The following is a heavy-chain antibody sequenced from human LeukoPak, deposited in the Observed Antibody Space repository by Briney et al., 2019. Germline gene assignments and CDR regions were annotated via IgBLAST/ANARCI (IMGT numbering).Heavy chain of an antibody. J-gene: IGHJ5*02. V-gene: IGHV1-18*01. CDR1: GYTFTSYG. D-gene: IGHD3-22*01. Sequence: GASVKVSCKASGYTFTSYGISWVRQAPGQGLEWMGWISAYNGNTNYAQKLQGRVTMTTDTSTCTAYMELRSLRSDDTAVYYCARDRALKDEYYYDSSGGMGFDPWGQGTLVTVSS. CDR3: ARDRALKDEYYYDSSGGMGFDP. CDR2: ISAYNGNT.